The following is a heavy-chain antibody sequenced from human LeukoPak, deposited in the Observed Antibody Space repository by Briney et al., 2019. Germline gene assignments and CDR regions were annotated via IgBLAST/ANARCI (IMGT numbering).Heavy chain of an antibody. Sequence: PGGSLRLSCAASGFTFTIYAMTRVRQAPGKGLEWVSGIYGSGQTTYYADSVKGRFTISRDNSKNTLYLQMSSLRAEDTAVYYCAKEEEYCSSTSCYEVYWGQGTLVTVSS. CDR3: AKEEEYCSSTSCYEVY. CDR2: IYGSGQTT. D-gene: IGHD2-2*01. V-gene: IGHV3-23*01. CDR1: GFTFTIYA. J-gene: IGHJ4*02.